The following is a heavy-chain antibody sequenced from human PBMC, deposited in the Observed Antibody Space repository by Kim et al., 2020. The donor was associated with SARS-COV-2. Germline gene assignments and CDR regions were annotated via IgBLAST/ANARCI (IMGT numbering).Heavy chain of an antibody. CDR2: ISSSSSTI. Sequence: GGSLRLSCAASGFTFSSYSMNWVRQAPGKGLEWVSYISSSSSTIYYADSVKGRFTISRDNAKNSLYLQMNSLRDEDTAVYYCARESEFIAAAATPYYYYYMDVWGKGTTVTVSS. CDR3: ARESEFIAAAATPYYYYYMDV. V-gene: IGHV3-48*02. D-gene: IGHD6-13*01. CDR1: GFTFSSYS. J-gene: IGHJ6*03.